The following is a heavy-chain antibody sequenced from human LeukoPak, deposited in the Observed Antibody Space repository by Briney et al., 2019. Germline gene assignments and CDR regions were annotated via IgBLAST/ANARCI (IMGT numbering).Heavy chain of an antibody. Sequence: GRSLRLSCGASGFTFSSYGMHWVRQAPGKGLEWVAVISYDGSNKYYADSVKGRFTISRDNSKNTLYLQMNSLRAEVTAVYYCATWRGSDWYYFDYWGQGTLVTVSS. D-gene: IGHD6-19*01. CDR1: GFTFSSYG. J-gene: IGHJ4*02. V-gene: IGHV3-30*03. CDR3: ATWRGSDWYYFDY. CDR2: ISYDGSNK.